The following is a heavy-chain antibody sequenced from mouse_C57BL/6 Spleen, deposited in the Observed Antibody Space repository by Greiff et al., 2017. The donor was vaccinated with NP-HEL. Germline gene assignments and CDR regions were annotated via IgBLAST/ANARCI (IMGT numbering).Heavy chain of an antibody. D-gene: IGHD2-14*01. J-gene: IGHJ2*01. CDR2: IYPGSGST. V-gene: IGHV1-55*01. CDR1: GYSFTSYW. Sequence: VQLQQPGAELVKPGASVKMSCKASGYSFTSYWITWVKQRPGQGLEWIGDIYPGSGSTNYNEKFKSKATLTVDAPSSTAYMQLSSLTSEDSAVYYCARGGYDVDDWGQGTTLTVSS. CDR3: ARGGYDVDD.